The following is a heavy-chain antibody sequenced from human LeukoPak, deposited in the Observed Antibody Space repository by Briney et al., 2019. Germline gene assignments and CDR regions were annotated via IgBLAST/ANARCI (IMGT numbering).Heavy chain of an antibody. CDR2: IYYSGST. CDR3: ARGPPGGRFDP. Sequence: SETLSLTCTVSGGSISGDHWNWIRQPPGKGLEWIGYIYYSGSTNYNPSLKSRVTMSVDTSKNQFSLKLSSVTAADTAVYYCARGPPGGRFDPWGQGTLVTVSS. CDR1: GGSISGDH. D-gene: IGHD3-10*01. J-gene: IGHJ5*02. V-gene: IGHV4-59*01.